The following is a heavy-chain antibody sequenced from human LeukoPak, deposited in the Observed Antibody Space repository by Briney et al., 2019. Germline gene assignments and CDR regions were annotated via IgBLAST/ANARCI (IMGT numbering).Heavy chain of an antibody. V-gene: IGHV1-69*06. CDR1: GYTFTGYY. D-gene: IGHD1-7*01. CDR2: IIPIFGTA. J-gene: IGHJ5*02. CDR3: ARGITGTTGRNWFDP. Sequence: ASVKVSCKASGYTFTGYYMHWVRQAPGQGLEWMGGIIPIFGTANYAQKFQGRVTITADKSTSTAYMELSSLRSADTAVYYCARGITGTTGRNWFDPWGQGTLVTVSS.